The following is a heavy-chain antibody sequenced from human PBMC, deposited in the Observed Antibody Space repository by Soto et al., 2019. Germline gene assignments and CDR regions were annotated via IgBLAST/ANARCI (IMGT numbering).Heavy chain of an antibody. D-gene: IGHD6-13*01. V-gene: IGHV3-66*01. CDR1: GGNVSSNC. CDR3: ARGRGAAAYYYYYMDV. Sequence: GAVRLSDEACGGNVSSNCRRWVRQEPRKGLEWVSVIYSGGSTYYADSVKGRFTISRDNSKNTLYLQMNSLRAEDTAVYYCARGRGAAAYYYYYMDVWGKGTTVTVSS. CDR2: IYSGGST. J-gene: IGHJ6*03.